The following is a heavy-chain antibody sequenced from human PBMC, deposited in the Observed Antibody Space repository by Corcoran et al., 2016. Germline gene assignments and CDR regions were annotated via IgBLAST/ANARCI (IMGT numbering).Heavy chain of an antibody. CDR2: IHQSGST. Sequence: QVQLQQWGAGLLKPSETLSLTCTVYGASFSDYYWSWIRQPPGKGLEWIGEIHQSGSTNYNPSLKSRVTISVDTSKNQFSLTMRYVTAADTAVVYWARPYSSGWAASWRPWSFELWGRGTLVAVSS. J-gene: IGHJ2*01. CDR1: GASFSDYY. D-gene: IGHD6-19*01. CDR3: ARPYSSGWAASWRPWSFEL. V-gene: IGHV4-34*01.